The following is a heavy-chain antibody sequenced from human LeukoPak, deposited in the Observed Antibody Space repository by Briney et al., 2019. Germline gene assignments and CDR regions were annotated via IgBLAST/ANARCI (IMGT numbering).Heavy chain of an antibody. D-gene: IGHD1-26*01. CDR1: EFMFGSSG. J-gene: IGHJ4*02. Sequence: GGSLRLSCAAYEFMFGSSGMNWVRQAPGKGLEWVSSISSGSDYIYYSDSVKGRFTISRDNAEKSLFLQMNSLRAEDTAVYYCARGGGAPPYYFDLWGQGTPVTVSS. CDR2: ISSGSDYI. CDR3: ARGGGAPPYYFDL. V-gene: IGHV3-21*01.